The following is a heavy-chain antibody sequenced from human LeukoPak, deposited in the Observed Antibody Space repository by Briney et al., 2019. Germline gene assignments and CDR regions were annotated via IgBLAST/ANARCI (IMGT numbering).Heavy chain of an antibody. CDR3: ARDAEGEYYFDF. J-gene: IGHJ4*02. CDR2: IYSGGST. Sequence: GGSLRLSCAASGFIVSSNYMGWVRQAPGKGLEWVSLIYSGGSTYYADSVKGRFTISRHNSKNTLYLQMNSLRAEDTAVYYCARDAEGEYYFDFWGQGTLVTVSS. D-gene: IGHD1-14*01. CDR1: GFIVSSNY. V-gene: IGHV3-53*04.